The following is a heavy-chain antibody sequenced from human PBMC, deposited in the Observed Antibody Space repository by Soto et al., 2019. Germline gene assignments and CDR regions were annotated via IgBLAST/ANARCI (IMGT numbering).Heavy chain of an antibody. Sequence: PGGSLRLSCAASGFTFSSYAMSWVRQAPGKGLEWVSAISGSGGSTYYADSVKGRFTISRDNSKNTLYLQMNSLRAEDTAVYYCAKDILDLGYCSSTSCYGPWGQGTLVTVSS. CDR2: ISGSGGST. CDR3: AKDILDLGYCSSTSCYGP. V-gene: IGHV3-23*01. J-gene: IGHJ5*02. CDR1: GFTFSSYA. D-gene: IGHD2-2*01.